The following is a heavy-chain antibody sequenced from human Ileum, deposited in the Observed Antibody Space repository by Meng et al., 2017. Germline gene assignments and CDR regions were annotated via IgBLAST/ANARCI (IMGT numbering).Heavy chain of an antibody. D-gene: IGHD2-2*01. V-gene: IGHV4-4*02. J-gene: IGHJ4*02. CDR2: ISQSGTT. CDR3: ARGVSAAGLFDN. Sequence: QVQLQESGPGLVKPSWTLSLTCAVSGGSISNGKWWSWVRQPPGKGLEWIGEISQSGTTNYYPSLNSRVSISLDKANNHLSLTLTSVTAADTAVYYCARGVSAAGLFDNWGPGTLVTVSS. CDR1: GGSISNGKW.